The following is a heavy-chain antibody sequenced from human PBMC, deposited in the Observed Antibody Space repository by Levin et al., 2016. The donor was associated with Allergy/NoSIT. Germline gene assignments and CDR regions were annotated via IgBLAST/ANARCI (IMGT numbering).Heavy chain of an antibody. CDR3: ARGLVVEAPNLIDEGLED. CDR1: GGSIDGHY. V-gene: IGHV4-4*07. D-gene: IGHD2-21*01. CDR2: IRGSGMCGFNNCDYN. J-gene: IGHJ1*01. Sequence: SETLSLTCSVSGGSIDGHYWTWIRKPAGKALEWIGRIRGSGMCGFNNCDYNNYSPSLRGRVTISADTSMMQVSLRLTSVTAADSAIYYCARGLVVEAPNLIDEGLEDWGQGIPVSVSS.